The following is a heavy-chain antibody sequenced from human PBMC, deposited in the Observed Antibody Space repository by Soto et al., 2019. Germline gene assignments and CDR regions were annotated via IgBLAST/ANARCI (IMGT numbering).Heavy chain of an antibody. CDR3: ARHSDGDYEFGFDP. CDR1: GGSISNSSYL. J-gene: IGHJ5*02. D-gene: IGHD4-17*01. Sequence: SETLSLTCTVSGGSISNSSYLWGWIRQPPGKGLQWIGSVSYSGSTYYNPSLKSRVTISVDTSKNQFSLKLSSVTAADTAVYYCARHSDGDYEFGFDPWGQGTLVTVSS. V-gene: IGHV4-39*01. CDR2: VSYSGST.